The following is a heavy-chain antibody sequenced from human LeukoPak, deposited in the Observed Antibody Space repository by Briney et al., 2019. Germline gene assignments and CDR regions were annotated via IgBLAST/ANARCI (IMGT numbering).Heavy chain of an antibody. CDR1: GFTFSSSA. V-gene: IGHV3-23*01. D-gene: IGHD6-6*01. CDR3: AKSGSSRFDP. J-gene: IGHJ5*02. CDR2: ISGSGDST. Sequence: GGSLRLSCAASGFTFSSSAMSWVRQAPGKGLEWVSAISGSGDSTYAVSVKGRFTISRDYSKNTLYLQMNSLRAEDTAIYYCAKSGSSRFDPWGQGTLVTVSS.